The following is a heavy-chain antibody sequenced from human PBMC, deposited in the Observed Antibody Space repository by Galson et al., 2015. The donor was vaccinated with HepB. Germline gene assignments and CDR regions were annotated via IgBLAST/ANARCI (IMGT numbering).Heavy chain of an antibody. V-gene: IGHV4-61*02. CDR3: ARDRVDIVVVTATRYYYYYGMDV. CDR2: IYTSGST. CDR1: GGSISSGSYY. J-gene: IGHJ6*02. Sequence: TLSLTCTVSGGSISSGSYYWSWIRQPAGKGLEWIGRIYTSGSTNYNPSLKSRVTISADTSKNQFSLKLSSVTAADTAVYYCARDRVDIVVVTATRYYYYYGMDVWGQGTTVTVSS. D-gene: IGHD2-21*02.